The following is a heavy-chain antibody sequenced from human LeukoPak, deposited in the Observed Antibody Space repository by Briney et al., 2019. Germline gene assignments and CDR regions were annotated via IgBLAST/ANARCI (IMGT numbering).Heavy chain of an antibody. J-gene: IGHJ5*02. CDR3: ARDLRAVVVSMKFDP. Sequence: ASVKVSCKAYGYTFTSYYMHWVRQAPGQGLEWMGIINPSGGSTSYAQKFQGRVTMTRDTSTSTVYMELSSLRSEDTAVHYCARDLRAVVVSMKFDPWGQGTLVTVSS. CDR1: GYTFTSYY. V-gene: IGHV1-46*01. CDR2: INPSGGST. D-gene: IGHD2-15*01.